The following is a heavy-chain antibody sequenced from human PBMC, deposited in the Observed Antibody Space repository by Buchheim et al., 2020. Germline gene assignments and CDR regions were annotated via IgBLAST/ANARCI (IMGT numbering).Heavy chain of an antibody. CDR1: GFSLSTSGMR. J-gene: IGHJ4*02. Sequence: QVTLKESGPALVKPTQTLPLTCTFSGFSLSTSGMRVSWIRQPPGKALEWLARIDWDDDKFYSTSLKTRLTISKDTSKNQVGLTMTNMDPVDTATYYCARDLLTYSSGWLDYWGQGTL. V-gene: IGHV2-70*04. D-gene: IGHD6-19*01. CDR3: ARDLLTYSSGWLDY. CDR2: IDWDDDK.